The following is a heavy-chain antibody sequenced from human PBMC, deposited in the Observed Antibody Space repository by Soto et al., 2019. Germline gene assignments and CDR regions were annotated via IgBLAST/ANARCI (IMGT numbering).Heavy chain of an antibody. CDR2: ISAYNGNT. V-gene: IGHV1-18*04. Sequence: XSVKVSCKASVYASTSYGISWVRQAPGQGLEWMGWISAYNGNTNYAQKLQGRVTMTTDTSTSTAYMELRSLRSDDTAVYYCARDARVVVVAATPDHINWFDPWGQGTLVTVSS. CDR1: VYASTSYG. CDR3: ARDARVVVVAATPDHINWFDP. J-gene: IGHJ5*02. D-gene: IGHD2-15*01.